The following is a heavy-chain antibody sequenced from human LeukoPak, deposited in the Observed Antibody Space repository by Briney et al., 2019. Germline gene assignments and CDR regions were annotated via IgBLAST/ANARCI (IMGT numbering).Heavy chain of an antibody. V-gene: IGHV3-7*03. CDR1: GFTFSSYG. CDR2: IKQDGSEK. D-gene: IGHD3-10*01. Sequence: PGGSLRLSCAASGFTFSSYGMHWVRQAPGKGLEWVANIKQDGSEKYYVDSVKGRFTISRDNAKNSLYLQMNSLRAEDTAVYYCAPHVGGSYYWGQGTLVTVSS. J-gene: IGHJ4*02. CDR3: APHVGGSYY.